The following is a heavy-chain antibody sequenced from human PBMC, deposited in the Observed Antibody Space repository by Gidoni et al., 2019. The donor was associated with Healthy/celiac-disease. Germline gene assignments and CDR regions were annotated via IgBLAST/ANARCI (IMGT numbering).Heavy chain of an antibody. CDR2: IYHSGST. CDR3: ARGGAIFGVVNGMDV. J-gene: IGHJ6*02. CDR1: GGSISSGGYS. V-gene: IGHV4-30-2*01. D-gene: IGHD3-3*01. Sequence: QLQLQESGSGLVKPSQTLSLTCAVSGGSISSGGYSWSWIRQLPGKGLEWIGYIYHSGSTYYNPSLKSRVTISVDRSKNQFSLKLSSVTAADTAVYYCARGGAIFGVVNGMDVWGQGTTVTVSS.